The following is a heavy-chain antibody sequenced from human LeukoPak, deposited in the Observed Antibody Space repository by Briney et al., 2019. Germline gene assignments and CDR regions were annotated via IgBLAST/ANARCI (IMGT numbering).Heavy chain of an antibody. Sequence: SQTLSLTCAISGDNVSNNSASWNWIRQSPSRGLEWLGRSYYRTTWYNDYAESVKSRMTIKPDTSKNQFFLQLNAVIPEDTGIYFCTRTGGNLAPFDSWGQGTLVIVSS. CDR1: GDNVSNNSAS. J-gene: IGHJ4*02. D-gene: IGHD2-8*02. CDR2: SYYRTTWYN. V-gene: IGHV6-1*01. CDR3: TRTGGNLAPFDS.